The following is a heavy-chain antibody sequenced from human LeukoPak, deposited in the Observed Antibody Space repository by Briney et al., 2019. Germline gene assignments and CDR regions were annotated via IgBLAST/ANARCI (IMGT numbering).Heavy chain of an antibody. J-gene: IGHJ6*02. D-gene: IGHD6-13*01. CDR2: IYYSGST. CDR3: ARVGSSWYPYSYYGMDV. Sequence: PSETLSLTCTASGGSISSYYWSWIRQPPGKGLEWIGYIYYSGSTNYNPSLKSRVTISVDTSKNQFSLKLSSVTAADTAVYYCARVGSSWYPYSYYGMDVWGQGTTVTVSS. CDR1: GGSISSYY. V-gene: IGHV4-59*01.